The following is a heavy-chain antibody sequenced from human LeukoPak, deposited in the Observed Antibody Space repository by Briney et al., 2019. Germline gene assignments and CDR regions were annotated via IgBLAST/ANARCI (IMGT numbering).Heavy chain of an antibody. Sequence: ASVKVSCKASGGTFSSYAISWVRQAPGQGLEWMGWINTNTGNPTYAQGFTGRFVFSLDTSVSTAYLQISSLKAEDTAVYYCARDHAGHYDYVWGSYRPDRGIDYWGQGTLVTVSS. CDR1: GGTFSSYA. CDR2: INTNTGNP. D-gene: IGHD3-16*02. CDR3: ARDHAGHYDYVWGSYRPDRGIDY. V-gene: IGHV7-4-1*02. J-gene: IGHJ4*02.